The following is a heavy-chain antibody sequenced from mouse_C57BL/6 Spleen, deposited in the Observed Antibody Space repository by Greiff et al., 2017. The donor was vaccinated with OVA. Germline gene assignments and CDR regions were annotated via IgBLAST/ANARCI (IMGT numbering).Heavy chain of an antibody. Sequence: VQLQQSGPVLVKPGASVKMSCKASGYTFTDYYMNWVKQSHGKSLEWIGVINPYNGGTSYNQKFKGKATLTVDKSSSTAYMELNSLTSEDSAVYYCARGGAVLGGYDGFAYWGQGTLVTVSA. CDR3: ARGGAVLGGYDGFAY. V-gene: IGHV1-19*01. J-gene: IGHJ3*01. CDR2: INPYNGGT. CDR1: GYTFTDYY. D-gene: IGHD2-2*01.